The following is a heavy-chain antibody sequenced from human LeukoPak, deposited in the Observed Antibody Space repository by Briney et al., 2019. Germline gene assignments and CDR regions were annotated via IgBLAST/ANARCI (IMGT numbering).Heavy chain of an antibody. V-gene: IGHV4-39*01. J-gene: IGHJ4*02. Sequence: SETLSLTCTVSGVSISSSNSYWGWIRQPPGKGLEWIGSIYYSGNTYYNASLKSQVSISIDTSKNQISLRLTSVTAADTAVYYCARQTGSGLFILPGGQGTLVTVSS. D-gene: IGHD3/OR15-3a*01. CDR1: GVSISSSNSY. CDR2: IYYSGNT. CDR3: ARQTGSGLFILP.